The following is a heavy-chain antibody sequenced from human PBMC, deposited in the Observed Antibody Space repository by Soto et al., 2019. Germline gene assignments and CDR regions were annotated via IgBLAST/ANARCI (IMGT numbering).Heavy chain of an antibody. J-gene: IGHJ3*02. CDR1: GGSISSGGYY. CDR2: IYYSGST. Sequence: SETLSLTCTVSGGSISSGGYYWSWIRQHPGKGLEWIGYIYYSGSTYYNPSLKSRVTISVDTSKNQFSLKLSSVTAADTAVYYCARTYDGSGPNSGGYGFDIWGQGTMVTVS. V-gene: IGHV4-31*03. CDR3: ARTYDGSGPNSGGYGFDI. D-gene: IGHD3-22*01.